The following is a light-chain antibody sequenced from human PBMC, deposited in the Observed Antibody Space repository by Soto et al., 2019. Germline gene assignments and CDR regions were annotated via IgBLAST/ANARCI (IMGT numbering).Light chain of an antibody. Sequence: QSVLTQPPSASGTPGQRVTISCSGGTSNIGSNTVNWYQQLPGTAPKLLIYSNNYRPSGVPDRFSGSKSGTSASLAISGLQSEDEADYYCAAWDDTLNGVVFGGGTKLTVL. CDR1: TSNIGSNT. CDR2: SNN. CDR3: AAWDDTLNGVV. J-gene: IGLJ2*01. V-gene: IGLV1-44*01.